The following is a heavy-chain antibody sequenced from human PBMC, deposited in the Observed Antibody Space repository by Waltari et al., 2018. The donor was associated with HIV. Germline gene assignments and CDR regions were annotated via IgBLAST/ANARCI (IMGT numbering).Heavy chain of an antibody. V-gene: IGHV4-31*03. CDR3: ARGITIFGVGDAFDI. D-gene: IGHD3-3*01. J-gene: IGHJ3*02. Sequence: QVQLQESGPGLVKPSQTLSLTCTVSGGSIDSGGYYWSWIRQHPGKGLEWIGYLFYSGSTYSSPSLKSRVTISIDTSDNQLSLRLSAVTAADTAVYYCARGITIFGVGDAFDIWGQGTMVTVSS. CDR1: GGSIDSGGYY. CDR2: LFYSGST.